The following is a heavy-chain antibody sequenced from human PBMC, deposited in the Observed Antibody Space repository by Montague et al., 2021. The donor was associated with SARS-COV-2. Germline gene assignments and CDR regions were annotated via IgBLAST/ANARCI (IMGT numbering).Heavy chain of an antibody. D-gene: IGHD4-23*01. CDR3: ARWDPQTLTLIGLRGKSASDY. V-gene: IGHV4-34*01. Sequence: SETLSLTCAVYGGSSSGYYWTWIRQSLGKGLEWIAEINHSGTTNYNFNPSLRSRVTISVDTSKSQFSLKLTSVTAADTGVYYCARWDPQTLTLIGLRGKSASDYWGQGTLVTVSS. CDR2: INHSGTT. J-gene: IGHJ4*02. CDR1: GGSSSGYY.